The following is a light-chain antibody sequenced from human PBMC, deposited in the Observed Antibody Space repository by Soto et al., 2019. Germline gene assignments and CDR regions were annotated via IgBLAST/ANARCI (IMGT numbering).Light chain of an antibody. CDR2: DAS. Sequence: ENVLTQSPATLSLSPGERATLSCRASQSVITYLAWYQQKPGQGPRLLIYDASNRATGIPARFSGSGSGTDFTLTISSLEPEEFAVYYCQQGNNWPLTFGGGTKVEIK. CDR1: QSVITY. J-gene: IGKJ4*01. CDR3: QQGNNWPLT. V-gene: IGKV3-11*01.